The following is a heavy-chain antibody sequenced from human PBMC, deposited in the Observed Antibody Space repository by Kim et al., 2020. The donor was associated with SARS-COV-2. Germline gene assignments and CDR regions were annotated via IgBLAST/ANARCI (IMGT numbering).Heavy chain of an antibody. V-gene: IGHV4-34*01. D-gene: IGHD3-3*01. J-gene: IGHJ4*02. CDR3: ARDYDFWSGYPHYFDY. Sequence: SLKSRVTISVDTSKNQFSLKLSSVTVADTAVYYCARDYDFWSGYPHYFDYWGQGTLVTVSS.